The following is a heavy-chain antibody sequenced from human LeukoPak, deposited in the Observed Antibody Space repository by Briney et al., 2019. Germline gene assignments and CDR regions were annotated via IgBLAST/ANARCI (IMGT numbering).Heavy chain of an antibody. D-gene: IGHD3-16*02. CDR3: ARGMSFWLPPSDY. CDR2: ISWNSGSI. CDR1: GFTFDDYA. V-gene: IGHV3-9*01. J-gene: IGHJ4*02. Sequence: PGGSLRLSCAASGFTFDDYAMHWVRQAPGKGLEWVSGISWNSGSIGYADSVKGRFTISRDNAKNSLYLQMNSLRAEDTAVYYCARGMSFWLPPSDYWGQGTLVTVSS.